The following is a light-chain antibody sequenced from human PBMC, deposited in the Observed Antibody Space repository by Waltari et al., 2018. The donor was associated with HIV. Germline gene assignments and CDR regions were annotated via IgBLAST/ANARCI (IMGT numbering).Light chain of an antibody. CDR3: AAWDDSLNGRNWV. CDR1: SSDVGAYNL. Sequence: SALTQPASVSGSPGQSITISCTGTSSDVGAYNLVSWYQQHPGKAPKFIIYEVNKRPSEVSIRFSGSKSGNTASLTISGLQAEDEADYYCAAWDDSLNGRNWVFGGGTKLTVL. J-gene: IGLJ3*02. CDR2: EVN. V-gene: IGLV2-23*02.